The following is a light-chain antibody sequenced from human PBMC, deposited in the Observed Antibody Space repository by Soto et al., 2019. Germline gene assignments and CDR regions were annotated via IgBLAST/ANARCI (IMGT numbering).Light chain of an antibody. V-gene: IGKV3-20*01. J-gene: IGKJ1*01. CDR1: QSVSSSY. CDR3: QKYGSSPWM. Sequence: EIVLTQSPGTLSLSPGERATLSCRASQSVSSSYLAWYQQKPGQAPRLLIYGASSRATGIPDRFSGSGSGTEFTLTISRLEPEDFAVYYCQKYGSSPWMFGQGTKVEIK. CDR2: GAS.